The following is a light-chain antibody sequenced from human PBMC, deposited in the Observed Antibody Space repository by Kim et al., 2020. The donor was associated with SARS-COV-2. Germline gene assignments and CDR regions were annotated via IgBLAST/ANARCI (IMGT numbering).Light chain of an antibody. J-gene: IGLJ2*01. V-gene: IGLV3-1*01. Sequence: SVSPGQTATISCSGDKQGYKFVCWYQQKAGQSPVLLIYSVTEWSSGIPERISGSSSGNTATVSISGAQAMDEADYYCQPWDSGSVIIGGGTQLTVL. CDR2: SVT. CDR1: KQGYKF. CDR3: QPWDSGSVI.